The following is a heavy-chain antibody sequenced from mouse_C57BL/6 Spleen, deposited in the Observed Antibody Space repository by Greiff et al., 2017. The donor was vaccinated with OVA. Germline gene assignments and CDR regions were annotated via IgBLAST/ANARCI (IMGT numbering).Heavy chain of an antibody. CDR3: ASPPYYGNDDWYFEV. D-gene: IGHD2-9*01. V-gene: IGHV1-78*01. CDR2: IYPRDGST. CDR1: GYTFTDHT. J-gene: IGHJ1*03. Sequence: QVQLQQSDAELVKPGASVKISCTVSGYTFTDHTIHWMKQRPEQGLEWIGYIYPRDGSTKYNEKFKGKATLTADKSSSTAYMQLNSLTSEDSAVYFCASPPYYGNDDWYFEVWGTGTTVTVSS.